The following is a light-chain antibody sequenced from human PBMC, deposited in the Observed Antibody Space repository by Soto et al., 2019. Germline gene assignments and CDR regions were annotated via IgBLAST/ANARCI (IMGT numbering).Light chain of an antibody. CDR2: DVS. J-gene: IGLJ2*01. V-gene: IGLV2-14*01. CDR3: SSYTSSSTYVV. CDR1: SSDVGGYNY. Sequence: QSALTQPASVSGSPGQSITISCTGTSSDVGGYNYVSWYQQHPGKAPKLMIYDVSNRPSGVSNRFSGSKSGNTASLTISGHQGEDEADYYFSSYTSSSTYVVFGGGTKLTVL.